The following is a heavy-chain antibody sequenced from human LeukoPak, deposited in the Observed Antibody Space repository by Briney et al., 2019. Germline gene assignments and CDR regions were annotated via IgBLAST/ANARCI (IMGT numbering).Heavy chain of an antibody. CDR1: GGSISSYY. D-gene: IGHD2-21*02. J-gene: IGHJ5*02. Sequence: PSETLSLTCTVSGGSISSYYWSWIRQPPGKGLEWIGYIYYSGSTNYNPSLKSRVTISVDTSKNQFSLKLSSVTAADTAVYYCARGGSYVVTGIRGPNWFDPWGQGTLVTVSS. CDR2: IYYSGST. CDR3: ARGGSYVVTGIRGPNWFDP. V-gene: IGHV4-59*01.